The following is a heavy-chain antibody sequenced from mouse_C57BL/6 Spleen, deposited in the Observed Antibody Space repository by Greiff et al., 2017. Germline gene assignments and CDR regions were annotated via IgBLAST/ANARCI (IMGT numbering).Heavy chain of an antibody. CDR1: GYAFSSSW. CDR3: GGNYFDY. J-gene: IGHJ2*01. Sequence: VQLQQSGPELVKPGASVKISCKASGYAFSSSWMNWVKQRPGKGLEWIGRIYPGDGDTNYNGKFKGKATLTADKSSSTAYMQLSSLTSEDSAVYFCGGNYFDYWGQGTTLTVSS. CDR2: IYPGDGDT. V-gene: IGHV1-82*01.